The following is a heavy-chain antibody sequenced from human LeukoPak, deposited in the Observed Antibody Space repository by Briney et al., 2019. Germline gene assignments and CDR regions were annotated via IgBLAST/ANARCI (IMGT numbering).Heavy chain of an antibody. V-gene: IGHV1-2*02. CDR1: GYTFTGFY. CDR2: INPNSGGT. J-gene: IGHJ5*02. CDR3: ARGRRPAGYCSGGSCYSWFDP. Sequence: ASVKVSCKASGYTFTGFYMHWVRQAPGQGLEWMGWINPNSGGTFYAQKFQGRVTMTRDTSISTAYMELSRLRSDDTAVYYCARGRRPAGYCSGGSCYSWFDPWGQGTLVTVSS. D-gene: IGHD2-15*01.